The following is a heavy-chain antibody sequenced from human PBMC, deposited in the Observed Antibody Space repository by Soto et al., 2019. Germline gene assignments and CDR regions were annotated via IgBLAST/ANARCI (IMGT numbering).Heavy chain of an antibody. CDR2: INHSGST. Sequence: SETLSLTCAVYGGSFSGYYCSWIRQPPGKGLEWIGEINHSGSTNYNPSLKSRVTISVDTSKNQFSLKLSSVTAADTAVYYCARKHSGFWSGYYNRGTYGMDVWGQGTTVTVSS. CDR3: ARKHSGFWSGYYNRGTYGMDV. J-gene: IGHJ6*02. D-gene: IGHD3-3*01. CDR1: GGSFSGYY. V-gene: IGHV4-34*01.